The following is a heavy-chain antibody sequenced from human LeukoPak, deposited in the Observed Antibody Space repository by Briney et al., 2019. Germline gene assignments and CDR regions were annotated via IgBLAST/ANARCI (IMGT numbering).Heavy chain of an antibody. CDR3: ARATDPIRFLEWLLPLDV. CDR2: ISSSSSYI. CDR1: GFTFSSYS. Sequence: GGSLRLSCAASGFTFSSYSMNWVRQAPGKGLEWVSSISSSSSYIYYADSVKGRFTISRDNAKNSLYLQMNSLRAEDTAVYYCARATDPIRFLEWLLPLDVWGKGTTVTVSS. V-gene: IGHV3-21*01. D-gene: IGHD3-3*01. J-gene: IGHJ6*04.